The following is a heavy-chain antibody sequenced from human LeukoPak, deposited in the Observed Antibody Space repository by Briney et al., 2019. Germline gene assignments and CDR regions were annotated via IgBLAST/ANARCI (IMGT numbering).Heavy chain of an antibody. Sequence: GGSLRLSCAASGFTFSTYVMSWVRQAPGKGLEWVSAISGSGGNTYYADSVKGRFTISRDNSKNTLYLQMNSLRAEDTAVYYCAKGQWFGDLISRFDYWGQGTLVTVSS. CDR1: GFTFSTYV. CDR2: ISGSGGNT. J-gene: IGHJ4*02. D-gene: IGHD3-10*01. CDR3: AKGQWFGDLISRFDY. V-gene: IGHV3-23*01.